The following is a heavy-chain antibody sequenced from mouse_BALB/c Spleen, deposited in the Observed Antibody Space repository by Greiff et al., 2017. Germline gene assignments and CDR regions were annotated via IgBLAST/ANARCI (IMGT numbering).Heavy chain of an antibody. CDR1: GFTFSSYA. D-gene: IGHD2-4*01. CDR3: ARGGDYTVFAY. CDR2: ISSGGST. J-gene: IGHJ3*01. Sequence: EVKLVESGGGLVKPGGSLKLSCAASGFTFSSYAMSWVRQTPEKRLEWVASISSGGSTYYPDSVKGRFTISGDNARNILYLQMSSLRSEDTAMYYCARGGDYTVFAYWGQGTLVTVSA. V-gene: IGHV5-6-5*01.